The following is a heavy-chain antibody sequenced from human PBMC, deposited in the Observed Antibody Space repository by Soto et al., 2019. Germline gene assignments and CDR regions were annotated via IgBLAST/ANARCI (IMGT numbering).Heavy chain of an antibody. D-gene: IGHD1-1*01. J-gene: IGHJ3*02. CDR1: GFSLATSGVG. Sequence: QITLKESGPTLAKPTETLTLTCTFSGFSLATSGVGVGWIRQPPGKALEWLALTYWDDDRRYNPFLKTRLAITKDTSKYQVVLTVANMDPADTATYYCAHRHRLDETWNDGAFDMWGQGTVVSVSS. CDR3: AHRHRLDETWNDGAFDM. V-gene: IGHV2-5*02. CDR2: TYWDDDR.